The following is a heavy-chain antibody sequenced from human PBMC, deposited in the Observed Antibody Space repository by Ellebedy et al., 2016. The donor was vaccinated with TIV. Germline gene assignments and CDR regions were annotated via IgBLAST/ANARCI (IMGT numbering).Heavy chain of an antibody. D-gene: IGHD3-10*01. CDR3: ASTLGFGESMCLDY. J-gene: IGHJ4*02. CDR1: GGTFSSYA. Sequence: SVKVSXXASGGTFSSYAISWVRQAPGQGLEWMGGIIPIFGTANYAQKFQGRVTITADESTSTAYMELSSLRSEDTAVYYCASTLGFGESMCLDYWGQGTLVTVSS. CDR2: IIPIFGTA. V-gene: IGHV1-69*13.